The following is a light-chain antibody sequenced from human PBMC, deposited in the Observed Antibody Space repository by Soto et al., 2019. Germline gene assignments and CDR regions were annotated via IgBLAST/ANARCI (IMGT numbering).Light chain of an antibody. Sequence: EIVLTQSRATLSLSLGERANLSCRASQSVSSYLAWYQQKPGQAPSLLIYGASSRATGIPARFSGSGSGTDFTLTISSLEPEDFAVYYCHQRGSWPRGTFGQGTKVDIK. CDR2: GAS. V-gene: IGKV3-11*01. CDR1: QSVSSY. J-gene: IGKJ1*01. CDR3: HQRGSWPRGT.